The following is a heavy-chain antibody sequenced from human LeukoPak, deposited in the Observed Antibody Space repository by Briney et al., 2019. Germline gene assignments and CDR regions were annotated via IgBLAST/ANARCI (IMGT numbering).Heavy chain of an antibody. CDR3: ARRRKPGSGSNWFDP. V-gene: IGHV4-34*01. Sequence: PSETLSLTCSVYGGSFSGYYWSWIRQPPGKGLEWIGEINHSGSTDYNPSLKSRVTLSVDTSKNQFSLKLSSVTAADTAVYFCARRRKPGSGSNWFDPWGQGTLVTVSS. CDR2: INHSGST. J-gene: IGHJ5*02. D-gene: IGHD6-25*01. CDR1: GGSFSGYY.